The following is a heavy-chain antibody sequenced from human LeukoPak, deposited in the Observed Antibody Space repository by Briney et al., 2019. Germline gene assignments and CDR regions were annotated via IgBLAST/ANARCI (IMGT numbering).Heavy chain of an antibody. Sequence: PGGSLRLSCAASGFTFSSYGMSWVRQAPGKGLEWVSAISGSGGSTYYADSVKGRFTISRDNSKNTLYLQMNSLRAEDTAVYYCAKGSGGSGSPWYYYYYMDVWGKGTTVTVSS. J-gene: IGHJ6*03. CDR1: GFTFSSYG. V-gene: IGHV3-23*01. CDR2: ISGSGGST. CDR3: AKGSGGSGSPWYYYYYMDV. D-gene: IGHD3-10*01.